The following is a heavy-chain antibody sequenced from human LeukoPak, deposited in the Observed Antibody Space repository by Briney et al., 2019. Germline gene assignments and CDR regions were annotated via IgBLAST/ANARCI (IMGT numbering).Heavy chain of an antibody. D-gene: IGHD6-13*01. V-gene: IGHV3-23*01. CDR2: ISGSGGST. CDR1: GFTFSSYA. Sequence: PGGSLRLSCAASGFTFSSYAMSWVSQAPGKGLEWVSAISGSGGSTYYADSAKGRFTISRDNTKNTLYLQMNSLRAEDTAVYYCASPVYQPPGPFYYWGQGTLVTVSS. CDR3: ASPVYQPPGPFYY. J-gene: IGHJ4*02.